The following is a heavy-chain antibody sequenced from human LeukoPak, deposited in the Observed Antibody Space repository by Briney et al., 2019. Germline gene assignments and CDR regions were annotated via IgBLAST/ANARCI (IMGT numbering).Heavy chain of an antibody. V-gene: IGHV3-23*01. Sequence: TGGSLRLSCAASGFTFSSYAMSWVRQAPGKGLEWVSAISGSGGSTYYADSVKGRFTISRDNSKNTLYLQMNSLRAEDTAVYYCAKGPKEGNCSSTSCYAFDIWGQGTMVTVSS. J-gene: IGHJ3*02. D-gene: IGHD2-2*01. CDR1: GFTFSSYA. CDR3: AKGPKEGNCSSTSCYAFDI. CDR2: ISGSGGST.